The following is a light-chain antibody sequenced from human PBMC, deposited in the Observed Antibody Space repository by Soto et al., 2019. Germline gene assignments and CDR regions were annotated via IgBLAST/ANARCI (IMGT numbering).Light chain of an antibody. CDR1: QSVNSN. Sequence: EILMTQSPASLSVSPGEGAPLSCRASQSVNSNLAWYQQKPGQAPSLLIYGASIRDTGIPARFSGCASGTEFILTISRLQSEDFAVYYCQQYNNWWTFGQGTKVEIK. V-gene: IGKV3-15*01. CDR3: QQYNNWWT. J-gene: IGKJ1*01. CDR2: GAS.